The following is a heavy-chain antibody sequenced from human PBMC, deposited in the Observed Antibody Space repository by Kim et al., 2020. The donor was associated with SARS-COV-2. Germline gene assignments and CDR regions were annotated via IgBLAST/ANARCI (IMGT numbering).Heavy chain of an antibody. V-gene: IGHV4-31*03. CDR2: IYYSGST. D-gene: IGHD4-17*01. CDR3: ARSVPVTNWFDP. J-gene: IGHJ5*02. CDR1: GGSISSGGYY. Sequence: SETLSLTCTVSGGSISSGGYYWSWIRQHPGKGLEWIGYIYYSGSTYYNPSLKSRVTISVDTSKNQFSLKLSSVTAADTAVYYCARSVPVTNWFDPWGQGTLVTVSS.